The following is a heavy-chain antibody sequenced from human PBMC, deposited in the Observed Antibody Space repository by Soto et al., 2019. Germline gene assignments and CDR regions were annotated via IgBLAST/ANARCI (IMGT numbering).Heavy chain of an antibody. CDR3: ARSGSVPYDYYGLDV. CDR2: ISTYNGDA. V-gene: IGHV1-18*01. J-gene: IGHJ6*02. Sequence: QVQLVQSGAEVRKPGASVKVSCKTSGYTFSRSGISWVRQAPGQGLEWMGWISTYNGDANYAQKLQGRVTMTTDTATSTGFMELGSLTSDDTAVYYCARSGSVPYDYYGLDVWGQGTKVTVSS. D-gene: IGHD1-26*01. CDR1: GYTFSRSG.